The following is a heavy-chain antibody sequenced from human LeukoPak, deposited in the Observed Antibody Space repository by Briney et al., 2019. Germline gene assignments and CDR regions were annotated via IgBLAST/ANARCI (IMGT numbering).Heavy chain of an antibody. CDR3: ARDPRPYCTTTSCYVDY. CDR1: GASISSYY. D-gene: IGHD2-2*01. CDR2: IYYSGYT. J-gene: IGHJ4*02. V-gene: IGHV4-59*01. Sequence: SETLSLTCTVSGASISSYYWSWIRQPPGKGLEWIGCIYYSGYTNYNPSLKSRVTMSVDTSKNQFSLKVSSVTAAVTAVYYCARDPRPYCTTTSCYVDYWGRGTLVTVSS.